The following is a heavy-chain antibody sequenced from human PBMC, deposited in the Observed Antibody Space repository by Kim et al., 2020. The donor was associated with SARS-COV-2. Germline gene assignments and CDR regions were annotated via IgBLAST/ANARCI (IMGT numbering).Heavy chain of an antibody. V-gene: IGHV3-21*01. J-gene: IGHJ6*02. Sequence: GGSLRLSCAASGFSFSSYTMNWVRQAPGKGLEWVSSITSSSNYIYLADSVRGRFTISRDNAKKSLYLQMNSLRADDTAVYYCARDEGYCSGTSCAYFGVDVWGQGTTVTVSS. D-gene: IGHD2-2*01. CDR3: ARDEGYCSGTSCAYFGVDV. CDR2: ITSSSNYI. CDR1: GFSFSSYT.